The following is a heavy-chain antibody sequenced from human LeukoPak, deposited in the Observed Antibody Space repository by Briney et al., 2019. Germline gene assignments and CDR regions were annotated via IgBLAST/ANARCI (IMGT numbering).Heavy chain of an antibody. CDR3: ARGNTSFRGVKGGFLNYFDY. CDR2: IYHSGST. CDR1: GGSISSGGYS. J-gene: IGHJ4*02. D-gene: IGHD3-10*01. V-gene: IGHV4-30-2*01. Sequence: SETLSLTCAVSGGSISSGGYSWSWIRQPPGKGLEWIGYIYHSGSTYYNPSLKSRVTISVDRSKNQFSLKLSSVTAADTAVYYCARGNTSFRGVKGGFLNYFDYWGQGTLVTVSS.